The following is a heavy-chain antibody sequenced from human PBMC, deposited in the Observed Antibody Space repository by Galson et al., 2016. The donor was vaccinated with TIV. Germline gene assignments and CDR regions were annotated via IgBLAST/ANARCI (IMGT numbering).Heavy chain of an antibody. CDR2: ISHDGNNK. V-gene: IGHV3-30-3*01. CDR1: GFTLSSYT. Sequence: SLRLSCAASGFTLSSYTFHWVRQTPGKGLEWVAIISHDGNNKDVADSVQGRFTISRDSSKNTVYLQMNNLRPEDTALYFCTRDGRGNWKYVDYFDYWGQGTLVTVSS. J-gene: IGHJ4*02. CDR3: TRDGRGNWKYVDYFDY. D-gene: IGHD1-7*01.